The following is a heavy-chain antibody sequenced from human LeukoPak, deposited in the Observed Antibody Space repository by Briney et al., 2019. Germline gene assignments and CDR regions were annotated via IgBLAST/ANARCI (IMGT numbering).Heavy chain of an antibody. CDR2: IIPIFGTA. J-gene: IGHJ3*02. D-gene: IGHD2-15*01. V-gene: IGHV1-69*05. Sequence: ASVKVSCKASGGTFSSYAINWVRQAPGQGLEWMGRIIPIFGTANYAQKFQGRVTITTDESTSTAYMELSSLRSEDTAVYYCARGGLGCSGGSCYSAFDIWGQGTMVTVSS. CDR1: GGTFSSYA. CDR3: ARGGLGCSGGSCYSAFDI.